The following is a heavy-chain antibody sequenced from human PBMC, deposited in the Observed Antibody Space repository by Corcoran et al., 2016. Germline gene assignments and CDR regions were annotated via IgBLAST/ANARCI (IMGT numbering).Heavy chain of an antibody. D-gene: IGHD1-26*01. V-gene: IGHV3-66*03. CDR2: IYSCGST. J-gene: IGHJ5*02. Sequence: EVQLVESGGGLIQPGGSLRLSCAASGFTVSSNYMSWVRQAPGKGLEWVSVIYSCGSTYYADSVKGRFTISRDNSKNTLYLQMNSLRDEDTAVYYCARDRWELRADWFDPWGQGTLVTVSS. CDR3: ARDRWELRADWFDP. CDR1: GFTVSSNY.